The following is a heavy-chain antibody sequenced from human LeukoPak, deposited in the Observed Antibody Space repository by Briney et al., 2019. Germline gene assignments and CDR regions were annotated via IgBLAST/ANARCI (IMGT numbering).Heavy chain of an antibody. J-gene: IGHJ4*02. Sequence: GGSVKVSCKASGYTFTSYGISWVRQAPGQGLEWMGWISAYNGNTNYAQKLQCRVTMTTDTSTRTAYMKLRSLRSDDTAVYYCARYNYGDLKDDYWGQGTLVTVSS. CDR1: GYTFTSYG. V-gene: IGHV1-18*01. D-gene: IGHD4-17*01. CDR3: ARYNYGDLKDDY. CDR2: ISAYNGNT.